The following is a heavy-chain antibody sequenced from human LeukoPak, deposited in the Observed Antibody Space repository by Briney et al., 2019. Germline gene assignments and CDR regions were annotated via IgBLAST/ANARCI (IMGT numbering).Heavy chain of an antibody. CDR1: SGSISSGSYY. CDR3: ARGLWFGELLSAFDY. V-gene: IGHV4-61*02. J-gene: IGHJ4*02. Sequence: SETLSLTCTVSSGSISSGSYYWSWIRQPAGKGLEWIGRIYTSGSTNYSPSLKSRVTISVDTSKNQFSLKLSSVTAADTAVYYCARGLWFGELLSAFDYWGQGTLVTVSS. D-gene: IGHD3-10*01. CDR2: IYTSGST.